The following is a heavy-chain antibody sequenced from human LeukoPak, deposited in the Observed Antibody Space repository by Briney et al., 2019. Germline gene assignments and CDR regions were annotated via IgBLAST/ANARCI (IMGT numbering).Heavy chain of an antibody. J-gene: IGHJ4*02. Sequence: SETLSLTCTVSGDSISSGVYYWTWIRQPPGKGLEWIGYIYYGGTTNYNPSLKSRVTMSVDTSKSQVSLKLSSVTAADTAVYYCARDLGVSARAFESWGQGTLVTVSS. D-gene: IGHD2-8*01. CDR1: GDSISSGVYY. V-gene: IGHV4-61*08. CDR2: IYYGGTT. CDR3: ARDLGVSARAFES.